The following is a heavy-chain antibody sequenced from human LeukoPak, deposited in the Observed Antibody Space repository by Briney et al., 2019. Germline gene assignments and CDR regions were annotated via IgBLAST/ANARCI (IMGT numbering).Heavy chain of an antibody. D-gene: IGHD1-14*01. CDR3: TTLGYHLDS. CDR1: GFAFSAYE. J-gene: IGHJ4*02. V-gene: IGHV3-48*03. CDR2: SRGRHTTT. Sequence: GGSLRLSCAATGFAFSAYEMNCVRHAPGEGLEWVAFSRGRHTTTYYADSVKGRFVISRDDARSSLYLQSNSRRAEDTVLYDCTTLGYHLDSWGEGTLVTVSS.